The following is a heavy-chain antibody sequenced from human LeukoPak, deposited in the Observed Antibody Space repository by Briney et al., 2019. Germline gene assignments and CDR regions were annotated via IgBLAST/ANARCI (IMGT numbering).Heavy chain of an antibody. CDR3: AREYYYDGSGYLYYFDY. J-gene: IGHJ4*02. Sequence: GGSLRLSCAASGFTFSSYSMNWVRQAPGKGLEWVSSISSSSSYIYYADSVKGRFTISRDNAKNSLYLQMNSLRAEDTAVYYCAREYYYDGSGYLYYFDYWGQGTLVTVSS. CDR1: GFTFSSYS. D-gene: IGHD3-22*01. CDR2: ISSSSSYI. V-gene: IGHV3-21*01.